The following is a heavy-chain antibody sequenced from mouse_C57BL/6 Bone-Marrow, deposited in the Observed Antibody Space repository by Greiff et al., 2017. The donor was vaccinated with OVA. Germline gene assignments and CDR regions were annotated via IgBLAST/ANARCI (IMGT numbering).Heavy chain of an antibody. J-gene: IGHJ2*01. Sequence: EVKLMESGGGLVQPGGSLSLSCAASGFTFTDYYMSWVRQPPGKALEWLGFIRNKANGYTTEYSASVKGRFTISRDTSQSILYLQMNALRAESSATYYGARYIGDHDRLYFDYWGQGTTLTVSS. V-gene: IGHV7-3*01. CDR3: ARYIGDHDRLYFDY. D-gene: IGHD1-2*01. CDR1: GFTFTDYY. CDR2: IRNKANGYTT.